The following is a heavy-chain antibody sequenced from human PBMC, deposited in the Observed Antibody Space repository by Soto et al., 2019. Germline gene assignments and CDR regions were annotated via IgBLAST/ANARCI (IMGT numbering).Heavy chain of an antibody. Sequence: QVQLVQSGAEVKKPGASVKVSCKASGYTFTSYDINWVRQATGQGLEWMGWMNPNSGNTGYAKKLQGRVTMTRNTTTSTDYMKLSSLRSEDTVGSYFARNLYGDNVDYWGQGTPVTVSS. V-gene: IGHV1-8*01. CDR2: MNPNSGNT. J-gene: IGHJ4*02. D-gene: IGHD4-17*01. CDR3: ARNLYGDNVDY. CDR1: GYTFTSYD.